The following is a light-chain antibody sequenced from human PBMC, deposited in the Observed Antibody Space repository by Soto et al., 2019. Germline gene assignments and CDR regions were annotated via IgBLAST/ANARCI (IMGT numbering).Light chain of an antibody. Sequence: DIQMTQSPSSQSASVGDRVTITCRTSQSSSSYLNWYQQKPGKAPKLLIYAASSLQSGVPSRFSGSGSGTDFTLTISSLQPEDFATYYCQQSYSTPPTFGGGTKVEIK. V-gene: IGKV1-39*01. CDR1: QSSSSY. J-gene: IGKJ4*01. CDR3: QQSYSTPPT. CDR2: AAS.